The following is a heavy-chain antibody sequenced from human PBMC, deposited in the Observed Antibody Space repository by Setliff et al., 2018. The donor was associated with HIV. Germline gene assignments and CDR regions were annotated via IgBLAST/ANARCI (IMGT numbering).Heavy chain of an antibody. CDR2: IKQDGSEK. CDR3: ARENGAYYGSNYFDY. CDR1: GFTFSSHW. D-gene: IGHD3-10*01. V-gene: IGHV3-7*01. J-gene: IGHJ4*02. Sequence: PGGSLRLSCAASGFTFSSHWMSWVRQAPGKGLEWVANIKQDGSEKHYVDSVKGRFTISRDNAKKSLYLQMNSLRAADTAVYYCARENGAYYGSNYFDYWGQGTLVTVSS.